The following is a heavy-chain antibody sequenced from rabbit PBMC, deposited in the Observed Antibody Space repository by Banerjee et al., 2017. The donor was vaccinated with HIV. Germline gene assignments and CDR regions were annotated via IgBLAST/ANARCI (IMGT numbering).Heavy chain of an antibody. CDR3: ARNPDYAGVGYTTLSL. J-gene: IGHJ3*01. CDR1: GFSFSSSYW. V-gene: IGHV1S40*01. D-gene: IGHD4-2*01. CDR2: IYTGSSGNT. Sequence: QSLEESGGDLVKPGASLTLTCTASGFSFSSSYWICWVRQAPGKGLEWIACIYTGSSGNTYYASWAKGRFTISKTSSTTVTLQMTSLTAADTATYFCARNPDYAGVGYTTLSLWGQGTLVTVS.